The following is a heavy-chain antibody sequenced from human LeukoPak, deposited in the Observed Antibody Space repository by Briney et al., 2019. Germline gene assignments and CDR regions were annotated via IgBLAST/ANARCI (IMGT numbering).Heavy chain of an antibody. V-gene: IGHV4-59*08. CDR2: IYYSGST. CDR1: GGSISSYY. CDR3: ARARYCSSTSCYRFGAFDI. D-gene: IGHD2-2*02. Sequence: SETLSLTCTVSGGSISSYYWSWIRQPPGKGLEWIGYIYYSGSTYYNPSLKSRVTISVDTSKNQFSLKLSSVTAADTAVYYCARARYCSSTSCYRFGAFDIWGQGTMVTVSS. J-gene: IGHJ3*02.